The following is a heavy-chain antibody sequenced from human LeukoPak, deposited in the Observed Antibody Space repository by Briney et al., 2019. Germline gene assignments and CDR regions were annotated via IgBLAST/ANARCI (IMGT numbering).Heavy chain of an antibody. CDR3: AKDLPGYSYGHRDLFDY. D-gene: IGHD5-18*01. J-gene: IGHJ4*02. Sequence: PGGSLRLSCAASGFTFSGYAMAWVRQAPGKGLEWVSAISGGGTGTFYADSVKGRFTVSRDNSKNTLYLQMNSLRAEDTAVYYCAKDLPGYSYGHRDLFDYWGQGTLVTVSS. CDR1: GFTFSGYA. V-gene: IGHV3-23*01. CDR2: ISGGGTGT.